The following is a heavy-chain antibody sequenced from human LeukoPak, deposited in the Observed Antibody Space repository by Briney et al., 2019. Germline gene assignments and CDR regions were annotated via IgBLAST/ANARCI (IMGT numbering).Heavy chain of an antibody. J-gene: IGHJ4*02. D-gene: IGHD2-8*01. CDR3: ASQYARSTPFDY. CDR2: IYYSGST. V-gene: IGHV4-59*01. CDR1: GGSISSYY. Sequence: PSETLSLTCAVFGGSISSYYWSWIRQPPGKGLEWIGYIYYSGSTNYNPSLKSRVTISVDTSKNQFSLKLSSVTAADTAVYYCASQYARSTPFDYWGQGTLVTVSS.